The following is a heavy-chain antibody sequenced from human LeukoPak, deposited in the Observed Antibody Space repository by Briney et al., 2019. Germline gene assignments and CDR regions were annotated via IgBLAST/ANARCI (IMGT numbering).Heavy chain of an antibody. J-gene: IGHJ4*02. CDR3: AKDGTGCGGDCYSDY. CDR2: ISSSGSTI. V-gene: IGHV3-11*01. CDR1: GFTFSDYY. D-gene: IGHD2-21*02. Sequence: GGSLRLSCAASGFTFSDYYMSWIRQAPGKGLEWVSYISSSGSTIYYADSVKGRFTISRDNSKNTLYLQMNSLRAEDTALYYCAKDGTGCGGDCYSDYWGQGTLVTVSS.